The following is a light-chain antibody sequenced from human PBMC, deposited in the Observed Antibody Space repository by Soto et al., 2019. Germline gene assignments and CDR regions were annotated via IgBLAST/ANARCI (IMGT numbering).Light chain of an antibody. CDR3: QQYNNWPPWT. CDR2: GAS. V-gene: IGKV3-15*01. CDR1: QSVSTN. Sequence: EIVMTQSPATLSVSPGERATLSCRASQSVSTNLAWYQQKPGQAPRLLFYGASTRATGIPARFSGSGSGTEFTLTISSLQSEDSAVYYCQQYNNWPPWTFGQGTKVEI. J-gene: IGKJ1*01.